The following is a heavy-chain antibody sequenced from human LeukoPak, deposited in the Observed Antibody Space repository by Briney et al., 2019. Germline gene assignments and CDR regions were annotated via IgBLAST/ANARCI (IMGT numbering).Heavy chain of an antibody. CDR1: GYTFTSYA. D-gene: IGHD3-22*01. J-gene: IGHJ4*02. CDR3: ARDGEDYYDSSGLSRYFDY. Sequence: ASVKVSCKASGYTFTSYAMHWVRQAPGQRLEWMGWINAGNGNTKYSQKFQGGVTITRDTSASTAYMELSSLRSEDTAVYYCARDGEDYYDSSGLSRYFDYWGQGTLVTVSS. CDR2: INAGNGNT. V-gene: IGHV1-3*01.